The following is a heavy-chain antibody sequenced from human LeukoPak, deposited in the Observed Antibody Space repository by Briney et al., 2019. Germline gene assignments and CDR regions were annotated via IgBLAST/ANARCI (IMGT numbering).Heavy chain of an antibody. CDR2: ISYDGSNK. Sequence: PGGSLRLSCAASGFTFSSYAMHWVRQAPGKGLEWVAVISYDGSNKYYADSVKGRSTISRDNAKNSLYLQMNSLRAEDTAVYYCARDLVHAAYCGGDCIGAFDIWGQGTMVTVSS. D-gene: IGHD2-21*02. CDR1: GFTFSSYA. V-gene: IGHV3-30-3*01. J-gene: IGHJ3*02. CDR3: ARDLVHAAYCGGDCIGAFDI.